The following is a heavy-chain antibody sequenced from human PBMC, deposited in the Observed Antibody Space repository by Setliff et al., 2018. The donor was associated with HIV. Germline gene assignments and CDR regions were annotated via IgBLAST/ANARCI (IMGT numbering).Heavy chain of an antibody. D-gene: IGHD3-22*01. V-gene: IGHV4-39*07. J-gene: IGHJ4*02. CDR1: GGSITSGNNY. CDR2: IHYSGGT. Sequence: KASETLSLTCTVSGGSITSGNNYWGWIRQPPGKGLEWIGNIHYSGGTYYNPSLKSRVTISKDTSKNQFSLHLSSVTAADTAVYYCARDTYDSRGYFFGYWGQGTLVTVSS. CDR3: ARDTYDSRGYFFGY.